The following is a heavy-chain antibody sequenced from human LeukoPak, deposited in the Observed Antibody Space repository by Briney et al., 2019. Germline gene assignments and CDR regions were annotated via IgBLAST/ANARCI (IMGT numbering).Heavy chain of an antibody. V-gene: IGHV3-48*04. CDR1: GFTFSSYS. CDR3: ARDTYGSGTKTPFDY. CDR2: ISSLSGTI. J-gene: IGHJ4*02. D-gene: IGHD3-10*01. Sequence: PGGSLRLSCAASGFTFSSYSMNWVRQAPGEGPEWVSYISSLSGTIYYADSVKGRFTISRDNAKNSLYLQMNSLRAEDTAVYYCARDTYGSGTKTPFDYWGQGTLVTVSS.